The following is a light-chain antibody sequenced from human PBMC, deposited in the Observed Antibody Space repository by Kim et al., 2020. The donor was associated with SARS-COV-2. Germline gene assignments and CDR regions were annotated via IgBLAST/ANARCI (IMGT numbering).Light chain of an antibody. V-gene: IGLV2-8*01. J-gene: IGLJ3*02. CDR1: SSDIGYFNF. CDR2: EVN. Sequence: QSVTISGPGTSSDIGYFNFVSGYQHHPGKDPKVVIYEVNKRPSGVPDRFSGSKSGNTASLTVFGLQAEDEADYYCCSHGGLNNYWVFGGGTRLTVL. CDR3: CSHGGLNNYWV.